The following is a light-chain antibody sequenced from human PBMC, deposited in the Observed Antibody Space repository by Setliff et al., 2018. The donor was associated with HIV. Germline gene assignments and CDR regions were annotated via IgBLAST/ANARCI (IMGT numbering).Light chain of an antibody. Sequence: QSALAQPASVSGSPGQSITISCTGTSSDVGDYNYVSWYQHHPGKAPKLMIYEVSNRPPEVSNRFSGSKSGNTASLTISGLQAEDEADYDCSSYTTSSTPVVFAGGTKVTVL. V-gene: IGLV2-14*01. CDR3: SSYTTSSTPVV. CDR2: EVS. J-gene: IGLJ2*01. CDR1: SSDVGDYNY.